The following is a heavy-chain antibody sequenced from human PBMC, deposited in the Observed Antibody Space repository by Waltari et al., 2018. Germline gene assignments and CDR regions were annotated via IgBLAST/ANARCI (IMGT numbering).Heavy chain of an antibody. CDR1: GGSTSSYY. J-gene: IGHJ3*02. CDR3: ARWVGDGYSKPAFDI. V-gene: IGHV4-59*01. D-gene: IGHD2-15*01. Sequence: QVQLQESGPGLVKPSETLSLTCTVSGGSTSSYYWSWIRQPPGKGLEWIGYIYYSGSTNYNPSLKSRVTISVDTSKNQFSLKLSSVTAADTAVYYCARWVGDGYSKPAFDIWGQGTMVTVSS. CDR2: IYYSGST.